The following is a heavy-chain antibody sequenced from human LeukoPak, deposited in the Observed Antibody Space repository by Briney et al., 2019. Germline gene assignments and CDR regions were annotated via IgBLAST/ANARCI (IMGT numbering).Heavy chain of an antibody. Sequence: SETLSLTCAVYGGSFSGYYWSWIRQPPGKGLEWIGEINHSGSTNYNPSLKSRVTILVDKSKKQFSLKLSSVTAADTAVYYCASRNFGVVTDWGQGTLVTVSS. CDR3: ASRNFGVVTD. CDR2: INHSGST. CDR1: GGSFSGYY. D-gene: IGHD3-3*01. J-gene: IGHJ4*02. V-gene: IGHV4-34*01.